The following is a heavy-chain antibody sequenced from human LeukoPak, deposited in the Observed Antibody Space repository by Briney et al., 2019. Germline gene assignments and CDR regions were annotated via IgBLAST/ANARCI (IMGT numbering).Heavy chain of an antibody. CDR2: MNPNSGNT. CDR1: GYTFTSYH. D-gene: IGHD3-16*02. V-gene: IGHV1-8*01. CDR3: ARGPLVRLPSSFDP. J-gene: IGHJ5*02. Sequence: ASVKVSCKASGYTFTSYHINWVRQATGQGLEWMGWMNPNSGNTGSARRFQGRITMTRDTSISTAYMELSSLRSEDTAVYYCARGPLVRLPSSFDPWGQGTLVTVSS.